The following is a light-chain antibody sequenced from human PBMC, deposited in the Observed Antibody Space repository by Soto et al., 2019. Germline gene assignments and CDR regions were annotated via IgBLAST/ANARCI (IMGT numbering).Light chain of an antibody. J-gene: IGLJ2*01. V-gene: IGLV3-21*02. CDR3: QVWDSGSDL. CDR2: DDS. Sequence: SYELTQPPSVSVAPGQTATFICGGDNIGYKTVHWYQQRPGQAPVLVVYDDSDRLSGIPERFSGSNSGNTATLTINRVEAGDEADYCCQVWDSGSDLFGGGTKVTVL. CDR1: NIGYKT.